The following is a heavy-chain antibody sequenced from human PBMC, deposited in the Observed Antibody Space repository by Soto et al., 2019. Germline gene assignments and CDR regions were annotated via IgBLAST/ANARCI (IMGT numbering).Heavy chain of an antibody. V-gene: IGHV1-8*01. J-gene: IGHJ6*02. D-gene: IGHD6-19*01. CDR1: GYTLTSYD. CDR2: MNPNSGNT. CDR3: ARGGSGWYTGAYYGMDV. Sequence: HVQLVQSGAEVKKPGASVKDSCKASGYTLTSYDIKWVRQATGQGLEWMGWMNPNSGNTGYAQKFQGRVTMTRNTSISTAYMELSSLRSEDTAVYYCARGGSGWYTGAYYGMDVWGQGTTVTVSS.